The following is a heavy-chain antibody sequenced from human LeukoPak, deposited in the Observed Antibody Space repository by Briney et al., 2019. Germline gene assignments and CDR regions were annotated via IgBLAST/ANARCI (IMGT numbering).Heavy chain of an antibody. Sequence: PGGSLRLSCAASGFTFGTYWMNWVRQAPGKGLEWVADMSHDRNIKNYADSVKGRFTISRDNARNSLYLQMNTLRAEDTAVYSCARGADGVSSNSRGWFDPWGQGTLVTVSS. CDR3: ARGADGVSSNSRGWFDP. V-gene: IGHV3-7*01. J-gene: IGHJ5*02. D-gene: IGHD2-15*01. CDR1: GFTFGTYW. CDR2: MSHDRNIK.